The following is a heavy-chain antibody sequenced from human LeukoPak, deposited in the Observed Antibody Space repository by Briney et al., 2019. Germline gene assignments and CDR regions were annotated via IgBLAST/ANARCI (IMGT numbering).Heavy chain of an antibody. J-gene: IGHJ6*03. CDR1: GFTVSSNY. V-gene: IGHV3-53*05. Sequence: GGSLRLSCAASGFTVSSNYMSWVRQAPGKGLEWVSVIYTDGDTYYADSVKGRFTVSRDYSKNTLYLQMNGLRSEDTAVYYCVRETCSSASCFSSKYYYYYMDVWGKGTTVTVSS. CDR3: VRETCSSASCFSSKYYYYYMDV. D-gene: IGHD2-2*01. CDR2: IYTDGDT.